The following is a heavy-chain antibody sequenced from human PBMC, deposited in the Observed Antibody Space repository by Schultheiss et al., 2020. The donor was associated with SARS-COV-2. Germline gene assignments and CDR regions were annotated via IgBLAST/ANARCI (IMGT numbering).Heavy chain of an antibody. CDR1: GFTFSSYA. CDR3: TRPSVVPAAMGY. CDR2: ISGSGGST. Sequence: GGSLRLSCAASGFTFSSYAMSWVRQAPGKGLEWVSAISGSGGSTYYADSVKGRFTISRDNSKNTLYLQMNSLRAEDTAVYYCTRPSVVPAAMGYWGQGTLVTVSS. V-gene: IGHV3-23*01. D-gene: IGHD2-2*01. J-gene: IGHJ4*02.